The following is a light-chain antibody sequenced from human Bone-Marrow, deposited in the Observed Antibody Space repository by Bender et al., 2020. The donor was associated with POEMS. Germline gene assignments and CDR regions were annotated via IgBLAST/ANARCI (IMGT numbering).Light chain of an antibody. J-gene: IGLJ3*02. Sequence: APGQTARITCGGNNIGSQSVHWYQRKPGQAPVLVVYDDTERPTGIPERFSGSDSGTMATLTISGAQVEDEADYYCYSTDSSGNHRVFGGGTKLTVL. CDR2: DDT. V-gene: IGLV3-21*02. CDR3: YSTDSSGNHRV. CDR1: NIGSQS.